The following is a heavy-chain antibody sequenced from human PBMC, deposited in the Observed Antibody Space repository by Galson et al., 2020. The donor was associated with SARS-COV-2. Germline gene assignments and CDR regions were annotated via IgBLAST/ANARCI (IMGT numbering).Heavy chain of an antibody. CDR2: IIPIFGTA. V-gene: IGHV1-69*06. CDR3: ARVSPQAWFSFRGAFDI. Sequence: ASVKVSCKASGGTFSSYAISWVRQAPGQGLEWMGRIIPIFGTANYAQKFQGRVTITADKSTSTAYMELSSLRSEDTAVYYCARVSPQAWFSFRGAFDIWGQGTMVTVAS. CDR1: GGTFSSYA. D-gene: IGHD3-9*01. J-gene: IGHJ3*02.